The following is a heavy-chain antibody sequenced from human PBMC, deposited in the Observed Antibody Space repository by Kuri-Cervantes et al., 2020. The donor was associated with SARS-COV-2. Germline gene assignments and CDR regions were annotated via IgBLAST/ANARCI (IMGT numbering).Heavy chain of an antibody. D-gene: IGHD3-22*01. Sequence: GESLKISCAASGFTFSGHWIHWVRQAPGKGLVWVSRINPDGSYTNNADSVKGRFTISRDNSKNTLYLQMNSLRAEDTAVYYCAKALNYYDSSGYLQDAFDIWGQGTTVTVSS. CDR1: GFTFSGHW. V-gene: IGHV3-74*01. J-gene: IGHJ3*02. CDR3: AKALNYYDSSGYLQDAFDI. CDR2: INPDGSYT.